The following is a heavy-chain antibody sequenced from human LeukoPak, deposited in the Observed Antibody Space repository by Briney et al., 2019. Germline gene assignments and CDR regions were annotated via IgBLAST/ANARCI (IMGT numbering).Heavy chain of an antibody. J-gene: IGHJ6*02. CDR1: GFTFNRYW. V-gene: IGHV3-74*03. CDR3: VSLDGVYYYHMDV. D-gene: IGHD3/OR15-3a*01. Sequence: GGSLRLSCAASGFTFNRYWMHWVRQAPGKGLVWVSRISPDGNSATYADSVKGRFTISRDNAKNTLYLQMNSLRAEDSAVYYCVSLDGVYYYHMDVWGQGTTVTVSS. CDR2: ISPDGNSA.